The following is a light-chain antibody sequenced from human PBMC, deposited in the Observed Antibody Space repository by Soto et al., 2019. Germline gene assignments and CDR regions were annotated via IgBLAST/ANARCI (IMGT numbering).Light chain of an antibody. J-gene: IGKJ2*01. Sequence: DIKMTQSPSSLVASVGDRVTITCRASQSLGGWLAWYQQKPGEAPKLLIYKASTLENGVPSRFRGRGSGTKFTLTIRSLQPDDSATYFCQQYHTFLYTFGQGTKLEI. CDR1: QSLGGW. CDR3: QQYHTFLYT. V-gene: IGKV1-5*03. CDR2: KAS.